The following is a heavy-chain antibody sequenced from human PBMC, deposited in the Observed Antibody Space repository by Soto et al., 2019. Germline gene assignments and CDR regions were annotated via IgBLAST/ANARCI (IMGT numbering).Heavy chain of an antibody. CDR3: ASEGVAPYYYYGMDV. CDR1: GYTFTRSG. D-gene: IGHD5-12*01. Sequence: QVQLEQSGAEVKKPGASVKVSCKASGYTFTRSGISWVRQAPGQGPEWMGWISSYNGDTNYAQTFQGRVTMTTDTSTSTAYMKLRSLRSDDTAVYYCASEGVAPYYYYGMDVWGQGTPVTVSS. CDR2: ISSYNGDT. J-gene: IGHJ6*02. V-gene: IGHV1-18*01.